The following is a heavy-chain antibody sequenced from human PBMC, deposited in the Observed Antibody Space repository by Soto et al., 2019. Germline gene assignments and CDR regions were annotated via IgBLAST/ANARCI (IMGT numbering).Heavy chain of an antibody. CDR1: GFTFSSYA. CDR2: ISGSGGST. V-gene: IGHV3-23*01. J-gene: IGHJ4*02. D-gene: IGHD4-17*01. CDR3: AKEGSRYGDPFDY. Sequence: GESLKISCAASGFTFSSYAMSWVRQAPGKGLEWVSAISGSGGSTYYADSVKGRFTISRDNSKNTLYLQMNSLRAEDTAVYYCAKEGSRYGDPFDYWGQGTLVTVSS.